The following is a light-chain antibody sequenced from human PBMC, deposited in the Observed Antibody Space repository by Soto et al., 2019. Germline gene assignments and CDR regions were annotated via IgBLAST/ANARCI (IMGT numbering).Light chain of an antibody. Sequence: EMVMTQSPDTLSVSPGERATLSCRASQSVGSNLAWYQQKPGQAPRLLIYAASTRATGIPARFSGSGSGTEFTLTISSLQSEDFAVYYCQPYNNWSFGQGTRLEIK. CDR1: QSVGSN. CDR3: QPYNNWS. CDR2: AAS. J-gene: IGKJ5*01. V-gene: IGKV3-15*01.